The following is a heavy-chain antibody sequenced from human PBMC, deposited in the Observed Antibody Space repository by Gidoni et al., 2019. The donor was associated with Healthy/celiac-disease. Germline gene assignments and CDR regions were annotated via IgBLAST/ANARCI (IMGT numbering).Heavy chain of an antibody. CDR2: INHSGST. CDR1: GGSFSGYY. Sequence: QVQLQQWGAGLLTPSETLSLTCAVYGGSFSGYYWSWIRQPPGKGLEWIGEINHSGSTNYNPSLKSRVTISVDTSKNQFSLKLSSVTAADTAVYYCAGETTVTTFDYYYGMDVWGQGTTVTVSS. D-gene: IGHD4-4*01. V-gene: IGHV4-34*01. CDR3: AGETTVTTFDYYYGMDV. J-gene: IGHJ6*02.